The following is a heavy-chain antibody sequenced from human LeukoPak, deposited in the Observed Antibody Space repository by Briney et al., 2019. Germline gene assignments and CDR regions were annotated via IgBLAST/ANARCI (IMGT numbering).Heavy chain of an antibody. V-gene: IGHV1-18*04. CDR3: ATDNWNSFDY. Sequence: ASVKVSCKTSGYIFTDYYIHWVRQAPGQGLEWVGWVSPYNGHTNYAQKFQGRVTMTTDTSTSTAYMEVRSLRSDDTAMYYCATDNWNSFDYWGQGTLVTVSS. CDR2: VSPYNGHT. CDR1: GYIFTDYY. J-gene: IGHJ4*02. D-gene: IGHD1-7*01.